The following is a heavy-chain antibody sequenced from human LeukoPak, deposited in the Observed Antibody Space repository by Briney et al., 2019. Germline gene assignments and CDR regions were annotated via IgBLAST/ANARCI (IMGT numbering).Heavy chain of an antibody. CDR1: GFTFSPYT. V-gene: IGHV3-30*04. CDR3: AREYYSDSSGYYEYNWFDL. D-gene: IGHD3-22*01. Sequence: GGSLRLSCAASGFTFSPYTMHWVRQAPGKGLEWVAGISYDGSNKYYADSVKGRFTISRDNSKNTLYLQMNSLRAEDTAVYFCAREYYSDSSGYYEYNWFDLWGQGTLVTVSS. CDR2: ISYDGSNK. J-gene: IGHJ5*02.